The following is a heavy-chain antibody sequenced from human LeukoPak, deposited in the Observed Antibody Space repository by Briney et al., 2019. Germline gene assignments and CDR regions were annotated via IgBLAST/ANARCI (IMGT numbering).Heavy chain of an antibody. CDR1: GFTFSDYY. J-gene: IGHJ3*02. CDR2: ISSSGSTI. Sequence: PGGPLRLSCAASGFTFSDYYMSWIRQAPGKGLEWVSYISSSGSTIYYADPVKGRFTISRDNAKNSLYLQMNSLRAEDTAVCYCARDAVVVIATSGSDDAFDIWGQGTMVTVSS. V-gene: IGHV3-11*01. D-gene: IGHD2-21*01. CDR3: ARDAVVVIATSGSDDAFDI.